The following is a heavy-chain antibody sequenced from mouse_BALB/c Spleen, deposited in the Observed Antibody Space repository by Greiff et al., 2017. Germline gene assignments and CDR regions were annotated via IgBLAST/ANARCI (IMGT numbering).Heavy chain of an antibody. CDR3: ARDWDGTYYAMDY. V-gene: IGHV1S29*02. Sequence: VQLKESGPELVKPGASVKISCKASGYTFTDYNMHWVKQSHGKSLEWIGYIYPYNGGTGYNQKFKSKATLTVDNSSSTAYMELRSLTSEDSAVYYCARDWDGTYYAMDYWGQGTSVTVSS. D-gene: IGHD4-1*01. J-gene: IGHJ4*01. CDR1: GYTFTDYN. CDR2: IYPYNGGT.